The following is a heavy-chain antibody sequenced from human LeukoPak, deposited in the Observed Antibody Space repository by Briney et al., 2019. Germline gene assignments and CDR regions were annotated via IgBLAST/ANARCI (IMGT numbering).Heavy chain of an antibody. D-gene: IGHD3-22*01. V-gene: IGHV3-7*01. CDR2: ITQDGSEK. Sequence: GGSLRLSCAASGFTFSSYWMSWVRQAPGKGLEWVANITQDGSEKYYVDSVKGRFTISRDNAKNSLYLQMNSLRAEDTAVYYCARSRGTTSWYYYDSSGYHLDYWGQGTLVTVSS. CDR3: ARSRGTTSWYYYDSSGYHLDY. J-gene: IGHJ4*02. CDR1: GFTFSSYW.